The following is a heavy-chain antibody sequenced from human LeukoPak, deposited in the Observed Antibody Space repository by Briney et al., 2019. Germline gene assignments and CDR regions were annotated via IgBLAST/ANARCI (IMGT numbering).Heavy chain of an antibody. J-gene: IGHJ4*02. CDR1: GFTFSSYG. CDR2: IRYDGSNK. Sequence: GGSLRLSCAASGFTFSSYGMHWVRQAPGKGLEWEAFIRYDGSNKYYADSVKGRFTISRDNSKNTLYLQMNSLRAEDTAVYYCANSVVGASSFGYWGQGTLVTVSS. V-gene: IGHV3-30*02. D-gene: IGHD2-15*01. CDR3: ANSVVGASSFGY.